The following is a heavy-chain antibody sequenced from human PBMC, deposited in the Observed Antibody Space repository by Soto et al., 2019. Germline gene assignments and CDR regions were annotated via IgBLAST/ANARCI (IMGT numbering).Heavy chain of an antibody. CDR3: ARYRHCSGDSCNYYYIMDL. J-gene: IGHJ6*02. Sequence: ASLKVSCKASGYTFTSYGISWVRQAPGQGLEWMGWISAYNGNTNYAQKLQGRVTMTTDTSTSTAYMELRSLRSDDTATYFCARYRHCSGDSCNYYYIMDLWGQGTTVTVSS. D-gene: IGHD2-15*01. CDR1: GYTFTSYG. V-gene: IGHV1-18*01. CDR2: ISAYNGNT.